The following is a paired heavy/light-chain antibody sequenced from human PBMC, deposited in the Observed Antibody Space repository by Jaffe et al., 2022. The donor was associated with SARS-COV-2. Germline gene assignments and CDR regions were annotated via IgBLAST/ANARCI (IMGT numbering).Light chain of an antibody. J-gene: IGLJ2*01. CDR1: SSNIGSNA. CDR2: DND. Sequence: QSVLSQPPSASGTPGQRVTISCAGSSSNIGSNAVSWYQQFPGTAPKFLMYDNDRRPSGVPDRFSGSKSGTSASLAIGGLQSEDEADYYCAAWDDSLNVAVFGGGTKLTVL. CDR3: AAWDDSLNVAV. V-gene: IGLV1-44*01.
Heavy chain of an antibody. CDR1: EMTFNKHS. D-gene: IGHD6-19*01. Sequence: QGRMVESGGGVVQPGTPLRLSCAASEMTFNKHSMHWVRQAPGKGLEWVTVISDDGSKKWYSDSVKGRFTISRDNSKNTLYLQMNSLKTEDTAVYFCATSGWVGGGMAVANLDYWGQGTLVTVSS. J-gene: IGHJ4*02. CDR2: ISDDGSKK. CDR3: ATSGWVGGGMAVANLDY. V-gene: IGHV3-30*03.